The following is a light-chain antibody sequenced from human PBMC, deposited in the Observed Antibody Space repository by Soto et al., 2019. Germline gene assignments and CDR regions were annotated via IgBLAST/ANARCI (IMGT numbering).Light chain of an antibody. CDR1: QGISNF. V-gene: IGKV1-27*01. J-gene: IGKJ5*01. CDR2: AAS. CDR3: XXXXSVIT. Sequence: DIQMTQSPSSLSASVGDRVTITCRASQGISNFLAWYQQKPGKVPKLLISAASTLQSGVPSRFSGSGSGTDFTLTXTXLQPXXXAXXXXXXXXSVITFGQGTRLEIK.